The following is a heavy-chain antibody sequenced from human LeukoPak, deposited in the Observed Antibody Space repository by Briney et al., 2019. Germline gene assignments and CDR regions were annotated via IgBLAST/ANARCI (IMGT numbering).Heavy chain of an antibody. CDR2: INAGNGNT. CDR3: ARDGVLEIVVVPAASPEMMDY. D-gene: IGHD2-2*01. V-gene: IGHV1-3*01. Sequence: GASVKVSCKASGYTFTSYAMHWVRQAPGQRLEWMGWINAGNGNTKYSQKLQGGVTMATDTSTSTAYMELRSLRSDDTTVYYCARDGVLEIVVVPAASPEMMDYWGQGTLVTVSS. J-gene: IGHJ4*02. CDR1: GYTFTSYA.